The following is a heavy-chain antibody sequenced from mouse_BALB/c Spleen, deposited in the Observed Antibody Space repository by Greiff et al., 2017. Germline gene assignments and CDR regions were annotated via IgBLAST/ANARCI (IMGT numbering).Heavy chain of an antibody. CDR2: IDPYNGGT. CDR3: ARRVLYYGSSYAMDY. V-gene: IGHV1S135*01. D-gene: IGHD1-1*01. J-gene: IGHJ4*01. CDR1: GYAFTSYN. Sequence: EVQLQQSGPELVKPGASVKVSCKASGYAFTSYNMYWVKQSHGKSLEWIGYIDPYNGGTSYNQKFKGKATLTVDKSSSTAYMHLNSLTSEDSAVYYCARRVLYYGSSYAMDYWGQGTSVTVSS.